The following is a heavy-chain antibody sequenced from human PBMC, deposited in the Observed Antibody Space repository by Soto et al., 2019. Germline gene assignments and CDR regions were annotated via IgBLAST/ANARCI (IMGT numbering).Heavy chain of an antibody. J-gene: IGHJ6*02. V-gene: IGHV1-69*13. CDR2: IIPIFGTA. D-gene: IGHD3-10*01. Sequence: SVKVSCKASVGTFSSYAISWVRQAPGQGLEWMGGIIPIFGTANYAQKFQGRVTITADESTSTAYMELSSLRSEDTAVYYCAMAMVRGVIITSGRGMDVWGQGTTVTVSS. CDR1: VGTFSSYA. CDR3: AMAMVRGVIITSGRGMDV.